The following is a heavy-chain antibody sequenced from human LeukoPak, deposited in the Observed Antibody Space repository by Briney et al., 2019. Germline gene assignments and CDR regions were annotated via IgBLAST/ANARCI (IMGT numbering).Heavy chain of an antibody. CDR3: ARARYYDSSAGFDY. D-gene: IGHD3-22*01. CDR1: GGSISSYY. Sequence: PSETLSLTCTVSGGSISSYYWSWIRQPPGKGLEWIGYIYYSGSTNYNPSLKSRVTISVDTSKNQFSLKLSSVTAADTAVYYCARARYYDSSAGFDYWGQGTLVTVSS. CDR2: IYYSGST. J-gene: IGHJ4*02. V-gene: IGHV4-59*01.